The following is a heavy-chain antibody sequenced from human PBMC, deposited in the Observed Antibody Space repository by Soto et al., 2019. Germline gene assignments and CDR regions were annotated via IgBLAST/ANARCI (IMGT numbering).Heavy chain of an antibody. D-gene: IGHD4-4*01. V-gene: IGHV4-4*09. CDR2: THHSGYI. J-gene: IGHJ6*03. Sequence: SETLSLTFTVSSAPITKYYWGWVRQAPGRGLEWIGFTHHSGYISYSPSLKSRVTMSVDPSKNQFSLKLSSVTAADTAVYYCARYDYSNYSFPSRSAAPHNYYYYYMDVWGKGTTVTVSS. CDR1: SAPITKYY. CDR3: ARYDYSNYSFPSRSAAPHNYYYYYMDV.